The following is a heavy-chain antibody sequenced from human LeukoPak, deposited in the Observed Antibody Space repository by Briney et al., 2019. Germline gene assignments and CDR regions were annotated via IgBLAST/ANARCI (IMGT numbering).Heavy chain of an antibody. J-gene: IGHJ4*02. CDR3: ATLLLGVGGDY. V-gene: IGHV3-23*01. CDR2: ISDDGTVT. Sequence: GGSLRLSRAASGFTFSNYAITWVRQAPGEGLEWVSAISDDGTVTYYADSVKGRLTISRDNSKNTLYLQMNSLRDEDTAMYSCATLLLGVGGDYWGQGTLVTASS. CDR1: GFTFSNYA. D-gene: IGHD2-15*01.